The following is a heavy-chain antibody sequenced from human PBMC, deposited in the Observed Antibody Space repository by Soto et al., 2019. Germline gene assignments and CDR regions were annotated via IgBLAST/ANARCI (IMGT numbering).Heavy chain of an antibody. V-gene: IGHV4-59*13. CDR3: ARGDGYYDLWSGYFDP. CDR2: TYFTGTT. CDR1: GLSIKSNY. Sequence: ETLSVTCSVCGLSIKSNYWTWIRQFPGKGLEWIGYTYFTGTTNYNPSLKSRVSISLDTSKNQMSLTFTSMTAADTAVYYCARGDGYYDLWSGYFDPWGQGTQVTVSS. D-gene: IGHD3-3*01. J-gene: IGHJ5*02.